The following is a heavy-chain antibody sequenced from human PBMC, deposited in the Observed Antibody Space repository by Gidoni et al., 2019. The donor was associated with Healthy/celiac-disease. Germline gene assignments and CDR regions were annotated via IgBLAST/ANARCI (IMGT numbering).Heavy chain of an antibody. V-gene: IGHV3-33*01. J-gene: IGHJ3*02. CDR2: IWYDGSNK. CDR3: ARDRQQLVLDAFDI. D-gene: IGHD6-13*01. CDR1: GFSFSSYG. Sequence: QVQLVEYGGGVVKPGRSLSLSCAASGFSFSSYGMHWVRQAPGKGLEWVSVIWYDGSNKYYADSVKGRFTISRDNSKNTLYLQMNSLGAEDTAVYYFARDRQQLVLDAFDIWGQGTMVTVSS.